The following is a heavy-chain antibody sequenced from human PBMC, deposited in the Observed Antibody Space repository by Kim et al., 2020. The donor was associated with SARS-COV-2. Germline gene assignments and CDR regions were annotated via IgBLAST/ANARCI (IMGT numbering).Heavy chain of an antibody. CDR1: GFTFSSYG. J-gene: IGHJ4*02. CDR3: AKVGYSGYDFFMDY. V-gene: IGHV3-30*18. CDR2: ISYDGSNK. D-gene: IGHD5-12*01. Sequence: GGSLRLSCAASGFTFSSYGMHWVRQAPGKGLEWVAVISYDGSNKYYADSVKGRFTISRDNSKNTLYLQMNSLRAEDTAVYYCAKVGYSGYDFFMDYWGQGTLVTVSS.